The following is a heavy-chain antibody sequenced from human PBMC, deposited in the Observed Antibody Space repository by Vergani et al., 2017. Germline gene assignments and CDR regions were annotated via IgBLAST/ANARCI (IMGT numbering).Heavy chain of an antibody. J-gene: IGHJ6*03. D-gene: IGHD6-6*01. V-gene: IGHV3-33*01. Sequence: QVQLVESGGGVVQPGRSLILSCAASGFTFSSYGMHWVRQAPGKGLEWVAVIWYDGSNKYYADSVKGRFTISRDNSKNTLYLQMNSLRAEDTAVYYCARVGIXARPGYYYYYYMDVWGKGTTVTVSS. CDR3: ARVGIXARPGYYYYYYMDV. CDR1: GFTFSSYG. CDR2: IWYDGSNK.